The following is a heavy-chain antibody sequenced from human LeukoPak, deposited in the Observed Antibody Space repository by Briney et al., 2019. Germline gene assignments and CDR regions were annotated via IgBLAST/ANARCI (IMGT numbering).Heavy chain of an antibody. CDR1: GYTFTSYA. CDR3: ARRGVSNYDFWSGYLYYMDV. CDR2: INTNTGNP. Sequence: ASVKVSYEASGYTFTSYAMNWVRQAPGQRLEWMGWINTNTGNPTYAQGFTGRFVFSLDTSVSTAYLQISSLKAEDTAVYYCARRGVSNYDFWSGYLYYMDVWGKGTTVTVSS. D-gene: IGHD3-3*01. J-gene: IGHJ6*03. V-gene: IGHV7-4-1*02.